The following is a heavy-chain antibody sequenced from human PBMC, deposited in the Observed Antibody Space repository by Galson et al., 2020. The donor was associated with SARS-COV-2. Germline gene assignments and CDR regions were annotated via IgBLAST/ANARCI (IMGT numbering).Heavy chain of an antibody. V-gene: IGHV5-51*01. CDR1: EYYFSNYW. CDR3: ARMGPFMGGIWYENQYFPGGEY. Sequence: HGESLKISCKGSEYYFSNYWIAWVRQMPGKGLEWMGIIYPGDSDTRYSPSFQGQVTISADRSISTAYLQWSSLKASDTAMDYCARMGPFMGGIWYENQYFPGGEYWGQGTPVTVSS. D-gene: IGHD3-16*01. J-gene: IGHJ4*02. CDR2: IYPGDSDT.